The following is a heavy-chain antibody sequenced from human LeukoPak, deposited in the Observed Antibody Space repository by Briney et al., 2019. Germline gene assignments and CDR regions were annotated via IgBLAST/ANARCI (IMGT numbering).Heavy chain of an antibody. CDR2: IYYSGST. CDR3: ARDKGWDYGSGSYYNV. V-gene: IGHV4-59*01. J-gene: IGHJ4*02. Sequence: SETLSLTCTVSGGSISGYYWSWIRQPPGKGLEWIGYIYYSGSTNYNPSLKSRVTISVDTSKNQFSLKLSSVTAADTAVYYCARDKGWDYGSGSYYNVWGQGSLVTVSS. D-gene: IGHD3-10*01. CDR1: GGSISGYY.